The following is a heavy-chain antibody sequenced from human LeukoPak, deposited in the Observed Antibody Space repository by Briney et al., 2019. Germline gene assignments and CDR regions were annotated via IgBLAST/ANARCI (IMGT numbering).Heavy chain of an antibody. V-gene: IGHV3-23*01. CDR1: GFTFSSYA. CDR3: ARDIYGGNWPNDY. Sequence: PGGSLRLSCAASGFTFSSYAMSWVRQAPGKGLGGVSGISGSGGSTYYADSMKGRFTISRDNSKNTLFLQMNSLRAEDTAVYYCARDIYGGNWPNDYWGQGTLVTVSS. D-gene: IGHD4-23*01. CDR2: ISGSGGST. J-gene: IGHJ4*02.